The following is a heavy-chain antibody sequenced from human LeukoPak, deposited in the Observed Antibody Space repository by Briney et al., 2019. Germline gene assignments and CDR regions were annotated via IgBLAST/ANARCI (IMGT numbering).Heavy chain of an antibody. CDR2: INPNSGGT. D-gene: IGHD1-26*01. CDR3: ARGQNLRVGAPPGY. V-gene: IGHV1-2*02. Sequence: ASVKVSCKASGYTFTGYYMHWVRQAPGQGLEWIGWINPNSGGTNYAQKFQGRVTMTRDTSISTAYMELSRLRSDDTAVYYCARGQNLRVGAPPGYWGQGTLVTVSS. CDR1: GYTFTGYY. J-gene: IGHJ4*02.